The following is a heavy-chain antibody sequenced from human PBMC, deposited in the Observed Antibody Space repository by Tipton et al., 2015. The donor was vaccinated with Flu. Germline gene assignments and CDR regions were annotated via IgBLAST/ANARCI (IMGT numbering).Heavy chain of an antibody. V-gene: IGHV4-34*01. CDR2: INYSGST. CDR1: GGSFSGYY. J-gene: IGHJ4*02. CDR3: ASKVANWGVWEPLDY. Sequence: TLSLTCAVYGGSFSGYYWSWIRQPPGKGLEWIGEINYSGSTNYNPSLKSRVTISADTSKNQFSLKLSSVAAADTAVYYCASKVANWGVWEPLDYWGQGTLVTVSS. D-gene: IGHD7-27*01.